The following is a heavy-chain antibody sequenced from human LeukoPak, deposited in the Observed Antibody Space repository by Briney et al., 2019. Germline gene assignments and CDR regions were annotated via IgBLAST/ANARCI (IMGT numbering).Heavy chain of an antibody. CDR3: TRGGRLHPQSPY. V-gene: IGHV3-7*01. J-gene: IGHJ4*02. CDR2: IKQDGSDI. D-gene: IGHD3-16*01. Sequence: PGGSLRLSCAASGFSFSTYWMSWVRQAPGKGLEWVANIKQDGSDIYYVDSVKGRFIISRDNAKNSLYLQMSSLSAEDTAVYYCTRGGRLHPQSPYWGQGTLVTVSS. CDR1: GFSFSTYW.